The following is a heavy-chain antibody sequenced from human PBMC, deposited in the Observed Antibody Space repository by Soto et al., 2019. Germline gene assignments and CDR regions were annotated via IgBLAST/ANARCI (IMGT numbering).Heavy chain of an antibody. V-gene: IGHV3-72*01. Sequence: EVQMVESGGGLVQPGGSLRLSCAASGFTFSDHYMDWVRQASGKGLEWVGRIRNKANSYTAEYAASVKGRFTISRDDSKNSLYLQMNSLKIEVTALYYCVRAGTGYQLDYWGQGTLVTVSS. J-gene: IGHJ4*02. CDR3: VRAGTGYQLDY. D-gene: IGHD3-9*01. CDR1: GFTFSDHY. CDR2: IRNKANSYTA.